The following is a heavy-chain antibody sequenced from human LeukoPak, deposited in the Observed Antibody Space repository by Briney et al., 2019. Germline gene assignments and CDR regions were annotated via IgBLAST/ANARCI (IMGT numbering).Heavy chain of an antibody. CDR3: AREGYCSSTSCHIP. CDR2: IYYSGST. V-gene: IGHV4-31*03. CDR1: GGSISSGGYY. D-gene: IGHD2-2*02. J-gene: IGHJ5*02. Sequence: PSQTLSLTCTVSGGSISSGGYYWSWIRQHPGKGLEWIGYIYYSGSTYYNPSLKSRVTISVDTSKNQFSLKLSSVTAADTAVYYCAREGYCSSTSCHIPWGQGTLVTVSS.